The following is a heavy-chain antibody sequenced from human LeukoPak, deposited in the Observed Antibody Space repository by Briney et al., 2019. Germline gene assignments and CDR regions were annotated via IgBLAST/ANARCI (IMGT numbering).Heavy chain of an antibody. D-gene: IGHD3-22*01. Sequence: AGKSLRLPCAASGFTFSSYGMHWVRQAPGKGLEWVAVIWYDGSNKYYADSVKGRFTISRDNSKNTLHLQMNSLRAEDTAVYYCARTYYYDSSGYPIDYWGQGTLVTVSS. V-gene: IGHV3-33*01. CDR2: IWYDGSNK. J-gene: IGHJ4*02. CDR1: GFTFSSYG. CDR3: ARTYYYDSSGYPIDY.